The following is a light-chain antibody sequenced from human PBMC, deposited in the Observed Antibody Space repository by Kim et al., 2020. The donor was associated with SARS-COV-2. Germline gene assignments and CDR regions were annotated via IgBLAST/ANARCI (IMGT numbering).Light chain of an antibody. J-gene: IGKJ4*01. CDR2: GAS. Sequence: PGERATLSCRASQSVSSNLAWYQQKPGQAPRLLIYGASTRATGIPARVSGSGSGTEFTLTISSLQSEDFAVYYCQQYNNWPPELTFGGGTKVDIK. CDR1: QSVSSN. V-gene: IGKV3-15*01. CDR3: QQYNNWPPELT.